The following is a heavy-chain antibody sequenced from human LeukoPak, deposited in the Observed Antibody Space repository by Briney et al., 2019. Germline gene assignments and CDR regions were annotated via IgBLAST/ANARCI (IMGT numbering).Heavy chain of an antibody. CDR1: GYTFTGYY. CDR2: INPNSGGT. Sequence: ASVKVSCKASGYTFTGYYMHWVRQAPGQGLEWMGWINPNSGGTNYAQKFQGRVTITRDTSISTAYMELSRLRSDDTAVYYCARGYGDYPNWFDPWGQGTLVTVSS. D-gene: IGHD4-17*01. V-gene: IGHV1-2*02. CDR3: ARGYGDYPNWFDP. J-gene: IGHJ5*02.